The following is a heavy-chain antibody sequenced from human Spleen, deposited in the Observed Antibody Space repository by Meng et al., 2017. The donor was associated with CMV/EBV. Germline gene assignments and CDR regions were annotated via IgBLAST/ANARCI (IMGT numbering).Heavy chain of an antibody. J-gene: IGHJ4*02. CDR1: GLTFTGQY. D-gene: IGHD2-2*02. CDR3: ARLVVLVPDAIVRDY. CDR2: INPNTGGT. V-gene: IGHV1-2*02. Sequence: SGLTFTGQYLTWVRQAPGQGLEWMGWINPNTGGTNYAQKFKGRVTMTRDTSINTVYMELSGLTSDDTAVYYCARLVVLVPDAIVRDYWGQGTLVTVSS.